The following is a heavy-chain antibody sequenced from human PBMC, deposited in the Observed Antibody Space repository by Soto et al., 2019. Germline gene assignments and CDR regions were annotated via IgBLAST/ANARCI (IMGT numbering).Heavy chain of an antibody. Sequence: GGSLRLSCAASGFTFSSYSMNWVRQAPGKGLEWVSYISSSSSTIYYADSVKGRFTISRDNAKNSLYLQMNSLRAEDTAVYYCARGPPTRAAAAYIYYYYYMDVWGKGTTVTVSS. CDR2: ISSSSSTI. CDR3: ARGPPTRAAAAYIYYYYYMDV. CDR1: GFTFSSYS. J-gene: IGHJ6*03. D-gene: IGHD6-13*01. V-gene: IGHV3-48*01.